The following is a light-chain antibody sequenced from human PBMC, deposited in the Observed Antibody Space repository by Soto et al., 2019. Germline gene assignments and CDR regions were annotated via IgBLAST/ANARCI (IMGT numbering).Light chain of an antibody. CDR3: SSYTSSSTYV. Sequence: QPVLTQPASVSGSPGQSITISCTGTGSDVGGYNYVSWYQQHPGKAPKLMIYEVSNRPSGVSNRFSGSKSGNTASLTISGLQAEDEADYYCSSYTSSSTYVFGTGTQLTVL. V-gene: IGLV2-14*01. CDR1: GSDVGGYNY. J-gene: IGLJ1*01. CDR2: EVS.